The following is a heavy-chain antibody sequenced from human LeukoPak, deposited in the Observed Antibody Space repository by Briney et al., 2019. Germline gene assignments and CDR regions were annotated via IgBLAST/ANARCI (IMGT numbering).Heavy chain of an antibody. D-gene: IGHD6-13*01. CDR3: ARDIAAARQFYYYYYYMDV. J-gene: IGHJ6*03. Sequence: PGGSLRLSCAASGFTFSSYSMNWVRQAPGKGLEWVSSISSSSSYIYYADSVKGRFTISRDNAKNSLYLQMNSLRAEDTAVYYCARDIAAARQFYYYYYYMDVWGKGTTVTVSS. CDR2: ISSSSSYI. V-gene: IGHV3-21*01. CDR1: GFTFSSYS.